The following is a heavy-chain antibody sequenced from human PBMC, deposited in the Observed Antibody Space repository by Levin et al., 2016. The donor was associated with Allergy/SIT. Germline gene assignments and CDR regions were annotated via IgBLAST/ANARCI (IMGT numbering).Heavy chain of an antibody. Sequence: GESLKISCAASGFTFSAYAMHWVRQAPGKGLEWVSLITWDSGRTYYADSVKGRFTISRDNAKNSVYLQMSSLRAEDTAVYYCALDGGFSDYWGQGTLVTVSS. V-gene: IGHV3-43D*04. CDR2: ITWDSGRT. CDR1: GFTFSAYA. D-gene: IGHD1-1*01. CDR3: ALDGGFSDY. J-gene: IGHJ4*02.